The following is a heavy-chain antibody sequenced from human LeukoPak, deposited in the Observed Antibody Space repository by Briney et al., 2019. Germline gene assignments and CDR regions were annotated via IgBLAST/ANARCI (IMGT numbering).Heavy chain of an antibody. J-gene: IGHJ4*02. CDR1: GYTFTSYD. V-gene: IGHV1-8*03. CDR2: MNPNSGNT. Sequence: ASVKVSCKASGYTFTSYDINWVRQATGQGLEWMGWMNPNSGNTGYAQKFQGRVTITRNTSISTAYMELSSLRSEDTAAYYCARGAGPPTFFDYWGQGTLVTVSS. CDR3: ARGAGPPTFFDY. D-gene: IGHD3-16*01.